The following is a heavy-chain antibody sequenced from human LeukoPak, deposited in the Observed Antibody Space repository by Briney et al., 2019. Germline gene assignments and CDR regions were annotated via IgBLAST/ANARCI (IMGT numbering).Heavy chain of an antibody. CDR3: ARDSRYSMEV. V-gene: IGHV3-74*01. J-gene: IGHJ6*02. Sequence: PGGSLRLSCAASGFTFSPYWMHWVCQAPGKGLVWVSRLNGDGSSTNYADSVKGRFTISRDNAKNTLYLQMNSLRAEDTAVYYCARDSRYSMEVWGQGTTVTVSS. CDR1: GFTFSPYW. CDR2: LNGDGSST.